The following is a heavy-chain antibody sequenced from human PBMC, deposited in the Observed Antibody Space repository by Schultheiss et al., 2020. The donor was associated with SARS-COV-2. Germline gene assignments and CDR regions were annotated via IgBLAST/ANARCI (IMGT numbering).Heavy chain of an antibody. J-gene: IGHJ6*02. Sequence: SQTLSLTCTVSGGSISSYYWSWIRQPPGKGLEWIGYIYYSGSTNYNPSLKSRVTISVDTSKNQFSLKLSSVTAADTAVYYCARDRGIVATTHFYYYGMDVWGQGTTVTVSS. CDR2: IYYSGST. V-gene: IGHV4-59*12. CDR3: ARDRGIVATTHFYYYGMDV. CDR1: GGSISSYY. D-gene: IGHD5-12*01.